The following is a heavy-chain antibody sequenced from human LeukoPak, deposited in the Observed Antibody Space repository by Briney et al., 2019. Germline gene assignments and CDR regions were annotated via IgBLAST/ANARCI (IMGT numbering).Heavy chain of an antibody. J-gene: IGHJ4*02. Sequence: GGSLRLSCAASGFTFSSYEMNWVRQAPGKGLEWVAFIRYDGSNKYYADSVKGRFTISRDNSKNTLYLQMNSLRAEDAAVYYCAKEGRFGELTPIDYWGQGTLVTVSS. CDR2: IRYDGSNK. CDR3: AKEGRFGELTPIDY. D-gene: IGHD3-10*01. V-gene: IGHV3-30*02. CDR1: GFTFSSYE.